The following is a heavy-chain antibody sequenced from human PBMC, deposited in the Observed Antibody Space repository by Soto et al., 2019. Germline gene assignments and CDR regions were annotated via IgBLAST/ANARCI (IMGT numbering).Heavy chain of an antibody. CDR1: GGSISSSSYY. CDR2: IYYSGST. J-gene: IGHJ4*02. D-gene: IGHD2-15*01. V-gene: IGHV4-39*01. CDR3: ARLRSGGMVVAAEIFDY. Sequence: SETLSLTCTVSGGSISSSSYYWGWIRQPPGKGLEWIGSIYYSGSTYYNPSLKSRVTISVDTSKNQFSLKLSSVTAADTAVYYCARLRSGGMVVAAEIFDYWGRGTLVTASS.